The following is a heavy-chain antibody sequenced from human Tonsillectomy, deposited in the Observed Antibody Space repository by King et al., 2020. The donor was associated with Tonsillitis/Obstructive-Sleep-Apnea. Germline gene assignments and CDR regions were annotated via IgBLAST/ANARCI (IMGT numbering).Heavy chain of an antibody. Sequence: VQLQQWGAGLLKPSETLSLTCAVYGGSFSGYYWNWIRQPPGKGMEWIGEIDHSGSTNYTPSLKSRVTVSVDTSKNQFSPKLSSVTAAETAVYYCAREHSSSLDYWGQGTLVTVYS. J-gene: IGHJ4*02. CDR2: IDHSGST. CDR3: AREHSSSLDY. CDR1: GGSFSGYY. D-gene: IGHD6-13*01. V-gene: IGHV4-34*01.